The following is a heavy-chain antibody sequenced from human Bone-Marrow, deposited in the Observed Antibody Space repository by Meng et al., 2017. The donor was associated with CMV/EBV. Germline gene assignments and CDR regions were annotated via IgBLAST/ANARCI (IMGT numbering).Heavy chain of an antibody. CDR3: SRDPSSPKIVVVPAAPSGMDV. Sequence: ASVKVSCKASGYTFTSYYMHWVRQAPGQGLEWMGIINPSGGSTSYAQKFQGRVTMTRDTSTSTVYMELSSLRSEDTAVYYCSRDPSSPKIVVVPAAPSGMDVWGQGTTVTVSS. D-gene: IGHD2-2*01. CDR1: GYTFTSYY. V-gene: IGHV1-46*01. J-gene: IGHJ6*02. CDR2: INPSGGST.